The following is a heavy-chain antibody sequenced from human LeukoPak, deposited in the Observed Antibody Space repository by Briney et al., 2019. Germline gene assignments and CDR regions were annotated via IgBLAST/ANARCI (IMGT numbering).Heavy chain of an antibody. J-gene: IGHJ5*02. CDR1: GFTFSSYA. V-gene: IGHV3-23*01. D-gene: IGHD6-19*01. CDR2: ISGSGGST. CDR3: ARAAAETGAFRDNWFDP. Sequence: GGSLRLSCAASGFTFSSYAMSWVRQAPGKGLEWVSAISGSGGSTYYADSVKGRFTISRDNSKNTLYLQMNSLRAEDTAVYYCARAAAETGAFRDNWFDPWGQGTLVTVSS.